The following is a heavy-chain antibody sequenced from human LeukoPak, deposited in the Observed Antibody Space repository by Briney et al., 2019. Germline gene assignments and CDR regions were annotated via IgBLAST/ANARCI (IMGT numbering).Heavy chain of an antibody. CDR3: AHSQVFSYGSFHDAYDI. V-gene: IGHV2-5*02. CDR1: GVSLSTSGVG. Sequence: SGPTLVKPTQTLTLTCSLSGVSLSTSGVGVGWIRQPPGKALEWLALIYWDDDSRYSPSLKSRLTIAKDTSKNQVVLALTNMDSVDTATYYCAHSQVFSYGSFHDAYDIWGLGMLVTVSS. CDR2: IYWDDDS. J-gene: IGHJ3*02. D-gene: IGHD5-18*01.